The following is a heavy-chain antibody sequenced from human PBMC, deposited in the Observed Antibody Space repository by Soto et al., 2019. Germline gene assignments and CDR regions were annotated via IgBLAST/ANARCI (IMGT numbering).Heavy chain of an antibody. CDR3: AKGSFGELPDYYYGMDV. Sequence: PGGSLRLSCAASGFTFSSYAMSWVRQAPGKGLEWVSAISGSGGSTYYADSVKGRFTISRDNSKNTLYLQMNSLRAEDTAVYYCAKGSFGELPDYYYGMDVWGQGTTVTVSS. CDR1: GFTFSSYA. D-gene: IGHD3-10*01. CDR2: ISGSGGST. V-gene: IGHV3-23*01. J-gene: IGHJ6*02.